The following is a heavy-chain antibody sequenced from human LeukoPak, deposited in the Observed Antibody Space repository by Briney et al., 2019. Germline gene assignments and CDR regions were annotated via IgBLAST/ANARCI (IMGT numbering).Heavy chain of an antibody. CDR3: VVGGSPGY. V-gene: IGHV3-74*01. J-gene: IGHJ4*02. CDR1: GLAFSAYK. D-gene: IGHD2-15*01. CDR2: ISTDGYTT. Sequence: GGSMRLSCAASGLAFSAYKMHWVRQAPRKGLVWVSRISTDGYTTDYADFVQGRFTASRDNTKNTWSLEMNSLRAEDTAAYYCVVGGSPGYWGQGTLVTVSS.